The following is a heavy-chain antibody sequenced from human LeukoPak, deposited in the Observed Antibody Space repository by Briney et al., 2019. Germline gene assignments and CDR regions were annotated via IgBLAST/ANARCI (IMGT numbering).Heavy chain of an antibody. CDR1: GYTLTELS. J-gene: IGHJ5*02. D-gene: IGHD6-13*01. Sequence: ASVKVSCKVSGYTLTELSMHWVRQAPGKGLEWMGGFDPEDGETIYAQKFQGRVTMTEDTSTDTAYMELSSLRSEDTAVYYCATCHSSSWYEWFDPWGQGTLVTVSS. CDR2: FDPEDGET. CDR3: ATCHSSSWYEWFDP. V-gene: IGHV1-24*01.